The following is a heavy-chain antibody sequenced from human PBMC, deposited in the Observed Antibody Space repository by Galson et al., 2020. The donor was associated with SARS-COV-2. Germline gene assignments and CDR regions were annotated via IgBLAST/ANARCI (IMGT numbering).Heavy chain of an antibody. V-gene: IGHV5-51*01. CDR2: IYPGDSDT. J-gene: IGHJ4*02. D-gene: IGHD3-3*01. CDR3: ARRQYYDFWSGYPRYYFDY. CDR1: GYSFTSYW. Sequence: GESLKISCKGSGYSFTSYWIGWVRQMPGKGLEWMGIIYPGDSDTRYSPSFQGQVTISADKSISTAYLQWSSLKASDTAMYYCARRQYYDFWSGYPRYYFDYWGQGTLVTVSS.